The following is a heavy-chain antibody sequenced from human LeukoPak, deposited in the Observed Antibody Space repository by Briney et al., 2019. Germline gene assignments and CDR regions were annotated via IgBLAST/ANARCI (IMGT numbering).Heavy chain of an antibody. V-gene: IGHV4-59*12. Sequence: SETLSLTCSVSGGTIRSYYWSWIRQPPGKGLEWIGYISYSGSTNYNPSLKSRVTMSVDTSKNQFSLKLSSVTAADTAVYYCAREAFIYYYDSSGFDYWGQGTLVTVSS. CDR3: AREAFIYYYDSSGFDY. D-gene: IGHD3-22*01. J-gene: IGHJ4*02. CDR2: ISYSGST. CDR1: GGTIRSYY.